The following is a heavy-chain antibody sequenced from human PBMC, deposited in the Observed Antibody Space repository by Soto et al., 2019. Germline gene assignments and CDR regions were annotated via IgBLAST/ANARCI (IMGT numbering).Heavy chain of an antibody. CDR1: GGSISSGGYS. Sequence: PSETLSLTCAVSGGSISSGGYSWSWIRQPPGKGLEWIGYIYHSGSTYYNPSLKSRVTISVDTSKSQFSLKLSSVTAADTAVYYCTCIFSGGYGYGFYYYGMDVWGQGTTVTVSS. V-gene: IGHV4-30-2*01. D-gene: IGHD5-18*01. CDR3: TCIFSGGYGYGFYYYGMDV. J-gene: IGHJ6*02. CDR2: IYHSGST.